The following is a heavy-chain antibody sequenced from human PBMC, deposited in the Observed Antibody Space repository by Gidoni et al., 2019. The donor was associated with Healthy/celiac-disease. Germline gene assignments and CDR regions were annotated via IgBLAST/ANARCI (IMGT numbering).Heavy chain of an antibody. V-gene: IGHV1-8*01. CDR1: GYTFTSYD. J-gene: IGHJ5*02. CDR3: ARGPMVTTFPWFDP. Sequence: QVQLVQSGAEVKKPGASVKVSCKASGYTFTSYDINWVRQATGQGLEWMGLMDPNSGNTGDAQKFQGRVTMTRNTSRSAAYMELSSLRSEDTAVYYCARGPMVTTFPWFDPWGQGTLVTVSS. D-gene: IGHD4-17*01. CDR2: MDPNSGNT.